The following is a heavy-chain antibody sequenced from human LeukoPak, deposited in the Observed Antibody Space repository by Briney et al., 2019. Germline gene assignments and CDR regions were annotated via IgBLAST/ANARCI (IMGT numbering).Heavy chain of an antibody. CDR3: AQGFKDLDD. Sequence: GGSLCRSCAVSGFTVTTRHMSWVRQAPGKGLEWVSVIYGGGGTYYADSVKGRFTISRDNSKNTLYLQMNSLRAEDTALYYCAQGFKDLDDWGQGTMVTVSS. CDR1: GFTVTTRH. CDR2: IYGGGGT. J-gene: IGHJ4*02. D-gene: IGHD3-3*01. V-gene: IGHV3-66*01.